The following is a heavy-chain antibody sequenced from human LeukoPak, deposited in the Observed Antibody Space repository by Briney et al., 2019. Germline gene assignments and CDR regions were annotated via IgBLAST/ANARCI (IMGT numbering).Heavy chain of an antibody. J-gene: IGHJ6*03. CDR3: ARESSDSSSWYWGNYYYYMDV. CDR2: INPNSGGT. CDR1: GYTFTGYY. Sequence: ASVKVSCKASGYTFTGYYMHWARQAPGQGLEWMGWINPNSGGTNYAQKFQGRVTMTRDTSISTAYMELSRLRSDDTAVYYCARESSDSSSWYWGNYYYYMDVWGKGTTVTVSS. D-gene: IGHD6-13*01. V-gene: IGHV1-2*02.